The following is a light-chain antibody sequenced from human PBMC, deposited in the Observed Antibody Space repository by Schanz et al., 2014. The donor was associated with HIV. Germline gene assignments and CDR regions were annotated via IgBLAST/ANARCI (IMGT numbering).Light chain of an antibody. CDR3: QQRNDWPPIT. CDR2: GAS. V-gene: IGKV3-11*01. Sequence: EIVLTQSPVTLSMSPGERATLSCRASQSVTSNLAWYQQTPGQAPRLIIYGASNRATGIPARFSGSGSGTDFTLTITSLEPEDFAVYYCQQRNDWPPITFGQGTRLEIK. J-gene: IGKJ5*01. CDR1: QSVTSN.